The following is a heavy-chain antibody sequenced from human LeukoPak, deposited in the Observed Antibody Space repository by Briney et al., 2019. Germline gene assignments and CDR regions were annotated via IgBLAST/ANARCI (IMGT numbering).Heavy chain of an antibody. CDR1: GFTFSSYA. J-gene: IGHJ4*02. V-gene: IGHV3-23*01. CDR3: AKDLDSSGWYGY. D-gene: IGHD6-19*01. Sequence: GSLRLSCAASGFTFSSYAMSWVRQAPGKGLEWVSAISGSGGSTYYADSVKGRFTISRDNSKNTLYLQMNSLRAEDTAVYYCAKDLDSSGWYGYWGQGTLVTVSS. CDR2: ISGSGGST.